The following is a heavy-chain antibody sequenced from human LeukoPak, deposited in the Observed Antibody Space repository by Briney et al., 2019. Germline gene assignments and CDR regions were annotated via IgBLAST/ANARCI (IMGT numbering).Heavy chain of an antibody. D-gene: IGHD3-16*01. Sequence: GGSLRLSCAASGFTFSSYAMHWVRQAPGKGLEYVSAISSNGGSTYYANSVKGRFTISRDNSKNTLYLQMNSLRAEDTAVYYCARGGRGTPFDYWGQGTLVTVSS. CDR2: ISSNGGST. V-gene: IGHV3-64*01. J-gene: IGHJ4*02. CDR1: GFTFSSYA. CDR3: ARGGRGTPFDY.